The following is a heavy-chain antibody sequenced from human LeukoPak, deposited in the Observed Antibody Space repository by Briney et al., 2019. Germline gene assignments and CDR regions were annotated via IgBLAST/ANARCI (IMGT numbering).Heavy chain of an antibody. CDR2: IYYSGST. J-gene: IGHJ4*02. D-gene: IGHD3-22*01. V-gene: IGHV4-30-4*08. CDR1: GGSISSGAYY. Sequence: SETLSLTCTVSGGSISSGAYYWSWIRQHPGKGLEWIGFIYYSGSTYYNPSLKSRVTISVDRSKNQFSLKLSSVTAADTAVYYCARVIEDSSGYYFDYWGQGTLVTVSS. CDR3: ARVIEDSSGYYFDY.